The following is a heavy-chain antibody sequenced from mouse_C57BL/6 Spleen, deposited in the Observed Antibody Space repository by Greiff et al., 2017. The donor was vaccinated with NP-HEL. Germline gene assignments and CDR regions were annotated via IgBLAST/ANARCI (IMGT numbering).Heavy chain of an antibody. V-gene: IGHV1-59*01. CDR2: IDPSDSYT. CDR1: GYTFTSYW. CDR3: ARSDGKTPFAY. D-gene: IGHD2-3*01. J-gene: IGHJ3*01. Sequence: QVQLKQPGAELVRPGTSVKLSCKASGYTFTSYWMHWVKQRPGQGLEWIGVIDPSDSYTNYNQKFKGKATLTVDTSSSTAYMQLSSLTSEDSAVYYCARSDGKTPFAYWGQGTLVTVSA.